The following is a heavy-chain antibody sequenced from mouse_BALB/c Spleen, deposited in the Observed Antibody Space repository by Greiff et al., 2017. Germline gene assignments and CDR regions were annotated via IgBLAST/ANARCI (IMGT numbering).Heavy chain of an antibody. CDR2: ISSGGST. Sequence: EVKLMESGGGLVKPGGSLKLSCAASGFTFSSYAMSWVRQTPEKRLEWVASISSGGSTYYPDSVKGRFTISRDNARNILYLQMSSLRSEDTAMYYCARGIYDGYWYAMDYWGQGTSVTVSS. D-gene: IGHD2-3*01. CDR3: ARGIYDGYWYAMDY. CDR1: GFTFSSYA. V-gene: IGHV5-6-5*01. J-gene: IGHJ4*01.